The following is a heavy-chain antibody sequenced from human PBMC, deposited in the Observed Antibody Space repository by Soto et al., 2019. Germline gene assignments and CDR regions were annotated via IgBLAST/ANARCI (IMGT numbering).Heavy chain of an antibody. V-gene: IGHV1-69*01. CDR1: GGTFSSYA. Sequence: QVQLVQSGAEVKKPGSSVKVSCKASGGTFSSYAISWVRQAPGQGLEWMGGIIPIFGTANYSRKFQGRVTITADESTSPAYMELSSLRSEDTAVYYCASTIGRDYYDSSGLYIYYGMDVWGQEPTVTVSS. J-gene: IGHJ6*02. CDR2: IIPIFGTA. CDR3: ASTIGRDYYDSSGLYIYYGMDV. D-gene: IGHD3-22*01.